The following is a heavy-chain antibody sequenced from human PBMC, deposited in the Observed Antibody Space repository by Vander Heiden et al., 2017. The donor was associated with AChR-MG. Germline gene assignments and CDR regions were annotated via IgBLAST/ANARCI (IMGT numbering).Heavy chain of an antibody. D-gene: IGHD3-3*01. V-gene: IGHV1-3*01. CDR2: INAGSGNR. Sequence: QVQLVQSGAEVKKPGASVKVSCKGSGYTFSNYTIHWVRQAPGQRLEWMGRINAGSGNRKYSRKFQDRVIITKDTSANTAYMELSSLTSEDTAVYYCARGIADFWSATPFDPWGHGTLVTVSS. J-gene: IGHJ5*02. CDR1: GYTFSNYT. CDR3: ARGIADFWSATPFDP.